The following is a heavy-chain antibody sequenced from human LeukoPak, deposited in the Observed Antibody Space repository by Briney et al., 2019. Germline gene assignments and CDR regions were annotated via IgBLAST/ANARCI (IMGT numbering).Heavy chain of an antibody. CDR1: EFTFSSYG. CDR2: ISGSGGST. J-gene: IGHJ4*02. D-gene: IGHD3-10*01. V-gene: IGHV3-23*01. CDR3: AKDVTHYYGSGSPYYFDY. Sequence: GGSLRLSCAASEFTFSSYGMSWVRQAPGKGLEWVSAISGSGGSTYYADSVRGRFTISRDNSKNTLYLQMNSLRAEDTAVYYCAKDVTHYYGSGSPYYFDYWGQGTLVTVSS.